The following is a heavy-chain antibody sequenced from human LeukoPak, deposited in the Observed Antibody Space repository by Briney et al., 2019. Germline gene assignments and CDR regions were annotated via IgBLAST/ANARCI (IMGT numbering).Heavy chain of an antibody. CDR3: AKVDTAMVENFDY. CDR2: ISSSGSTI. J-gene: IGHJ4*02. CDR1: GFTFSSYE. V-gene: IGHV3-48*03. Sequence: GGSLRLSCAASGFTFSSYEMHWVRHAPGKGLEWGSYISSSGSTIYYADSVKGRFTISRANAKTSLYLQMNSLRAEETALYYCAKVDTAMVENFDYWGQGTLVTVSS. D-gene: IGHD5-18*01.